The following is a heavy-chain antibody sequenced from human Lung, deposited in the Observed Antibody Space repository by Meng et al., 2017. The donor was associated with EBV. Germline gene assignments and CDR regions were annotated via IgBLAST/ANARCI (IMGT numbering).Heavy chain of an antibody. Sequence: QITLKESGPTLVKPTQTLTLTCTVSGFSLSTSEVGVGWIRQPPGKALEWLAVIYWDDDKRYSPSLKSRLTITKDTSKNQVVLTLTNMDPVDTATYYCALFTRSWFDPWGQGTLVTVSS. CDR1: GFSLSTSEVG. D-gene: IGHD2-2*01. V-gene: IGHV2-5*02. J-gene: IGHJ5*02. CDR3: ALFTRSWFDP. CDR2: IYWDDDK.